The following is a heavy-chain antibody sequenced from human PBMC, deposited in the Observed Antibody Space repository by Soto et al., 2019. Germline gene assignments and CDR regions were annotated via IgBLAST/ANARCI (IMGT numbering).Heavy chain of an antibody. V-gene: IGHV4-34*02. CDR2: ISQSATF. J-gene: IGHJ4*02. CDR3: ARGPVGGITKEGYFAH. Sequence: QVQLQQWGAGLLKPSETLSLTCAVYGGSFSGYYWTWIRHPPGKGLEWIGEISQSATFNYNPSLKSRVTLSVDASKSQFSLRLTSVTAADTAVYYCARGPVGGITKEGYFAHWGQGSLLTVSS. CDR1: GGSFSGYY. D-gene: IGHD3-9*01.